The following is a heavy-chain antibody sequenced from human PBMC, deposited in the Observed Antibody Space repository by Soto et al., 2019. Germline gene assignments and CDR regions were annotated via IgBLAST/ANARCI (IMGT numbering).Heavy chain of an antibody. CDR3: ARPATRYYDFWSGLGPNWFDP. CDR2: ISAYNGNT. V-gene: IGHV1-18*01. CDR1: GYTFTSYG. J-gene: IGHJ5*02. Sequence: RASVKVSCKASGYTFTSYGISWVRQAPGQGLEWMGWISAYNGNTNYAQKLQGRVTMTTDTSTSTAYMELRSLRSDDTAVYYCARPATRYYDFWSGLGPNWFDPWGQGTLVTVSS. D-gene: IGHD3-3*01.